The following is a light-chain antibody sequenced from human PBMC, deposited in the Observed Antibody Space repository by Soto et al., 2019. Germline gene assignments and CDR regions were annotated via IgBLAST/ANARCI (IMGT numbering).Light chain of an antibody. J-gene: IGKJ4*01. CDR1: QGISSY. CDR3: QQYYSYSPT. Sequence: AIRMTQSPSSFSASTGDRVTITCRASQGISSYLAWYQQKPGKAPKLLIYAASTLQSGVPSRFSGSGSGTDFTLTISCLQSEDFTTYYCQQYYSYSPTFGGGTKEEIK. V-gene: IGKV1-8*01. CDR2: AAS.